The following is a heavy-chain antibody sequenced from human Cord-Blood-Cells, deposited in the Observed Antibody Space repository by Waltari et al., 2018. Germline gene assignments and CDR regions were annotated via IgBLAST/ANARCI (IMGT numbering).Heavy chain of an antibody. CDR3: SLLSGSYYYYYGMDV. CDR1: GYTFTGYY. CDR2: NNPNSGGT. Sequence: QVQLVQSGAEVKKPGASVKVSCKASGYTFTGYYMHCVRQAPGQGLEWMGRNNPNSGGTNYAQKFQGRVTMTRDTSISTAYMELSRLRSDDTAVYYCSLLSGSYYYYYGMDVWGQGTTVTVSS. V-gene: IGHV1-2*06. J-gene: IGHJ6*02. D-gene: IGHD1-26*01.